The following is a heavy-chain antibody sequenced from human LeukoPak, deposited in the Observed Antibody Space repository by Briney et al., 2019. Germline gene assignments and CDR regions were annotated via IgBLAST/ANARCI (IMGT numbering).Heavy chain of an antibody. Sequence: PSETLSLTCTVSGGSISSSSYYWGWIRQPPGKGLEWIGSIYYSGSTYYNPSLKSRVTISVDTSKNQFSLKLSSVTAADTAVYYCARGAVTYYYDSSGYSALMYYFDYWGQGTLVTVSS. V-gene: IGHV4-39*01. CDR2: IYYSGST. CDR1: GGSISSSSYY. J-gene: IGHJ4*02. CDR3: ARGAVTYYYDSSGYSALMYYFDY. D-gene: IGHD3-22*01.